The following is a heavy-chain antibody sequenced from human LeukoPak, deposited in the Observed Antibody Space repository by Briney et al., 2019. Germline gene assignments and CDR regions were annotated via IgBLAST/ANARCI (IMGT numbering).Heavy chain of an antibody. Sequence: GGSLRLSCRGSGFKFDDYGVTWVRQAPGKGLEWVSDINWNGDSTGYAHSVRGRFTISRDNSKNSVYLQMNSLRVEDTAFYYCARDELLNRNWFDPWGQGTLVTVSS. CDR2: INWNGDST. D-gene: IGHD3-10*01. CDR3: ARDELLNRNWFDP. J-gene: IGHJ5*02. CDR1: GFKFDDYG. V-gene: IGHV3-20*04.